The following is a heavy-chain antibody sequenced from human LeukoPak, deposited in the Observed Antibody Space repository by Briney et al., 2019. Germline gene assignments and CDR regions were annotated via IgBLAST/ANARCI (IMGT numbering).Heavy chain of an antibody. CDR3: ARDQGDYGDSSYFDY. CDR1: GFTFSPYA. V-gene: IGHV3-30*04. Sequence: GGSLRLSCAASGFTFSPYAMHWVRQAPGKGLEWVAVISYNGTNKYYADSVKGRFTISRDNSKNTLYLQMNSLRAEDTAVYYCARDQGDYGDSSYFDYWGQGTLVTVSS. J-gene: IGHJ4*02. CDR2: ISYNGTNK. D-gene: IGHD4-17*01.